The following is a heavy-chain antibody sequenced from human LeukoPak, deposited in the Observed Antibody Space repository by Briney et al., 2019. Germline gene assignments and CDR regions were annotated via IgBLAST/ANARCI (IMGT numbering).Heavy chain of an antibody. CDR1: GDSVSSNSAV. CDR3: ARQLYYYDSSGYYWFDY. CDR2: TYYRSRWYN. J-gene: IGHJ4*02. D-gene: IGHD3-22*01. V-gene: IGHV6-1*01. Sequence: SQTLSLTCAISGDSVSSNSAVWHWIRQSPSRGLEWLGKTYYRSRWYNDSAVSVKSRITISPDTSKNQFSLHLNSVTPEDTAVYYCARQLYYYDSSGYYWFDYWGQGTLVTVSS.